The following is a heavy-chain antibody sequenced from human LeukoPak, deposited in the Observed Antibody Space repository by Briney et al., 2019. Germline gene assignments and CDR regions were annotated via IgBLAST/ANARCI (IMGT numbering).Heavy chain of an antibody. CDR1: GFTFSSYW. D-gene: IGHD1-26*01. V-gene: IGHV3-74*01. Sequence: PGGSLRLSRAASGFTFSSYWMHWVRQAPGKGLVWVSRINSDGSSTSYADSVKGRFTISRDNAKNTLYLQMNSLRAEDTAVYYCARANSGSYYSDYWGQGTLVTVSS. J-gene: IGHJ4*02. CDR2: INSDGSST. CDR3: ARANSGSYYSDY.